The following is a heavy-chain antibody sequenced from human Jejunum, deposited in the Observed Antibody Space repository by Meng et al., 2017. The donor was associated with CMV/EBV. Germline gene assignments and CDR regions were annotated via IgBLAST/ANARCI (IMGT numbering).Heavy chain of an antibody. Sequence: SRGSISSGNYYLSWIRQHPGKGLEWIGYMSNIGTTYYNPSLEGRPVISIDMSKNQFSLTLSSVTVADTAVYYCARRGPTDSSRYFDYWGLGTLVTVSS. CDR3: ARRGPTDSSRYFDY. CDR2: MSNIGTT. CDR1: RGSISSGNYY. J-gene: IGHJ4*02. D-gene: IGHD6-13*01. V-gene: IGHV4-31*02.